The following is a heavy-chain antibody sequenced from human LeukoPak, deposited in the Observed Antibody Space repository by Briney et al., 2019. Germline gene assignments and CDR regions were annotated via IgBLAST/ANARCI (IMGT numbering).Heavy chain of an antibody. J-gene: IGHJ4*02. CDR2: IKQDGSEK. V-gene: IGHV3-7*01. CDR1: GLTFSSYW. D-gene: IGHD5-12*01. Sequence: GGSLRLSCAASGLTFSSYWMSWVRQAPGKGLEWVANIKQDGSEKYYVDSVKGRFTISRDNAKNSLYLQMNSLRAEDTAVYYCARVVDIVATIWFDYWGQGTLVTVSS. CDR3: ARVVDIVATIWFDY.